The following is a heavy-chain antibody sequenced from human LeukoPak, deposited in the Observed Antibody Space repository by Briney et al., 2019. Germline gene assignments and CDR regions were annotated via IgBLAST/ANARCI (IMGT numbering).Heavy chain of an antibody. Sequence: SETLSLTCAVYGGSFSGYYWSWIRQPPGKGLEWIGEINHSGSTSYNPSLKSRVTMSVDTPKNQFSLKVSSVTAADTAEYYCARRRSGWNSGYYYGMDVWGQGTTVTVSS. D-gene: IGHD6-19*01. V-gene: IGHV4-34*01. CDR1: GGSFSGYY. J-gene: IGHJ6*02. CDR2: INHSGST. CDR3: ARRRSGWNSGYYYGMDV.